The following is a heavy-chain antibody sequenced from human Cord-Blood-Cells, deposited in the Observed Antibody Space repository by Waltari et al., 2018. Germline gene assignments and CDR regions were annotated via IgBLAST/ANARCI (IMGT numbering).Heavy chain of an antibody. V-gene: IGHV4-39*01. CDR3: ARYGSGSSYYYYYGMDV. CDR1: GGSISSSSYY. J-gene: IGHJ6*02. D-gene: IGHD3-10*01. CDR2: IYYSGGT. Sequence: QLQLQESGPGLVKPSETLSLTCTVSGGSISSSSYYWGWIRQPPGKGLEWIGSIYYSGGTCVNPSLKSRVTISVDTSKNQFSLKLCSVPAADTAVYYCARYGSGSSYYYYYGMDVWGQGTTVTVSS.